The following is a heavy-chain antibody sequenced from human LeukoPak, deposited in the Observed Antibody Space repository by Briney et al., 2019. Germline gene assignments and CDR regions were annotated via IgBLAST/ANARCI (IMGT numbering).Heavy chain of an antibody. Sequence: GASVKVSCKASGYTFTSYGISWVRQAPGQGLEWMGWISAYNGNTNYAQKLQGRVTMTTDTSTSTAYMELSRLRSDDTAVYYCAREGLVGATGNWFDPWGQGTLVTVSS. CDR3: AREGLVGATGNWFDP. CDR1: GYTFTSYG. V-gene: IGHV1-18*01. CDR2: ISAYNGNT. D-gene: IGHD1-26*01. J-gene: IGHJ5*02.